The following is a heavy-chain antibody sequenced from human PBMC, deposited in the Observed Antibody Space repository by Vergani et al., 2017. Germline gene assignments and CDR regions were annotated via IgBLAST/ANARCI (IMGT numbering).Heavy chain of an antibody. D-gene: IGHD2-2*01. CDR3: ARDCRYCSSTSCYVGRDWFDP. CDR1: GYTFTSYY. CDR2: INPSGGST. Sequence: QVQLVQSGAEVKNPGASVKVSCKASGYTFTSYYMHLVRQAPGQGLEWMGIINPSGGSTSYAQKFQGRVTMTRDTSTSTVYMERSSLRSEDTAVYYCARDCRYCSSTSCYVGRDWFDPWGRGTLVTVSS. J-gene: IGHJ5*02. V-gene: IGHV1-46*01.